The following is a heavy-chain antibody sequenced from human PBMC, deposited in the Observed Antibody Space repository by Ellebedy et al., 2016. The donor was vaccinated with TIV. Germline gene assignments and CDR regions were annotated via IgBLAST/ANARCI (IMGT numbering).Heavy chain of an antibody. J-gene: IGHJ4*02. CDR2: VYPGDSGT. D-gene: IGHD5/OR15-5a*01. Sequence: KVSCKGSGYSFASYWIAWVRQMPGKGLEWMGSVYPGDSGTRYSPSFQGQVTISADKSISTAYLQWSSLKASDTAMYYCAASRLGVYDYYYWGQGTLVTVSS. V-gene: IGHV5-51*01. CDR1: GYSFASYW. CDR3: AASRLGVYDYYY.